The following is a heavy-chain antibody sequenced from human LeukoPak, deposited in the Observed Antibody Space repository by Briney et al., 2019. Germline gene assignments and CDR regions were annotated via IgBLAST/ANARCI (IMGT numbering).Heavy chain of an antibody. CDR2: IYYSGST. V-gene: IGHV4-59*12. J-gene: IGHJ4*02. Sequence: SETLSLTCTVSGGSISSYYWSWIRQPPGKGLEWIGYIYYSGSTNYNPSLKSRVTISVDTSKNQFSLKLSSVTAADTAVYYCARGVGGSYFSYWGQGTLVTVSS. D-gene: IGHD1-26*01. CDR1: GGSISSYY. CDR3: ARGVGGSYFSY.